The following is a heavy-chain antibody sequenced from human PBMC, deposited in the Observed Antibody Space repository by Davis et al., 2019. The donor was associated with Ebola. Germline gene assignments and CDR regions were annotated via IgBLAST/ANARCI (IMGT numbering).Heavy chain of an antibody. V-gene: IGHV1-2*02. CDR3: ARDIVVVVAASNMDV. D-gene: IGHD2-15*01. Sequence: ASVKVSCKASGYTFTGYYMHWVRQAPGQGLEWMGWINPNSGGTNYAQKFQGRVTMTRDTSISTAYMELSRLRSDDTAVYYCARDIVVVVAASNMDVWGQGTTVTVSS. J-gene: IGHJ6*02. CDR2: INPNSGGT. CDR1: GYTFTGYY.